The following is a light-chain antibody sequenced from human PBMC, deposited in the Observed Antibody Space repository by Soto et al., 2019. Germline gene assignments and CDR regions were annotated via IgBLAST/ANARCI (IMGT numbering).Light chain of an antibody. V-gene: IGLV2-14*01. CDR2: EVS. Sequence: QSALAQPSSWSGSPGQSITISCTGTSSDVGGYKYVSWYQQHPGKGPKLMIYEVSNRPSGVSDRFSGSKSGNTASLTISGLQAEDESDYYCISYTSSNTYVFGTGTKVTVL. CDR1: SSDVGGYKY. J-gene: IGLJ1*01. CDR3: ISYTSSNTYV.